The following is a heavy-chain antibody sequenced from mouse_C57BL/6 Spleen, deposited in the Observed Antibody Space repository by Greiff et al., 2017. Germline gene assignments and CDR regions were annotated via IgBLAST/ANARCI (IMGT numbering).Heavy chain of an antibody. V-gene: IGHV1-53*01. Sequence: QVHVKQPGTELVKPGASVKLSCKASGYTFTSYWMHWVKQRPGQGLEWIGNINPSNGGTNYNEKFKSKATLTVDKSSSTAYMQLSSLTSEDSAVYYCARLNGYYKMDYWGQGTSVTVSS. CDR1: GYTFTSYW. D-gene: IGHD2-3*01. CDR2: INPSNGGT. J-gene: IGHJ4*01. CDR3: ARLNGYYKMDY.